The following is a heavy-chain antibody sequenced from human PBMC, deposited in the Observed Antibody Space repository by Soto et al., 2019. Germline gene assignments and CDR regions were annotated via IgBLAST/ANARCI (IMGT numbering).Heavy chain of an antibody. CDR1: GFTFSSYA. D-gene: IGHD6-19*01. V-gene: IGHV3-30-3*01. CDR3: ARGRAGVAGTSPFDY. Sequence: QVQLVESGGGVVQPGRSLRLSCAASGFTFSSYAMHWVRQAPGKGLEWVAVISYDGSNKYYADSVKGRFTISRDNSKNTLYLQMNSLRAEDTAVYYCARGRAGVAGTSPFDYWGQGTLVTVSS. CDR2: ISYDGSNK. J-gene: IGHJ4*02.